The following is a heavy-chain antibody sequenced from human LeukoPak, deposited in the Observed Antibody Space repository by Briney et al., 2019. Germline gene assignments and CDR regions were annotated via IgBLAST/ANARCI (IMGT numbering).Heavy chain of an antibody. J-gene: IGHJ4*02. CDR2: TSYSGST. CDR1: GGSISSYY. V-gene: IGHV4-59*01. CDR3: ARASGLLRFLEWLPAYFDY. D-gene: IGHD3-3*01. Sequence: SETLSLTCTVSGGSISSYYWSWIRQPPGKGLEWIGYTSYSGSTNYNPSLKSRVTIPVDTSKKQFSLKLSSVTAADTAVYYCARASGLLRFLEWLPAYFDYWGQGTLVTVSS.